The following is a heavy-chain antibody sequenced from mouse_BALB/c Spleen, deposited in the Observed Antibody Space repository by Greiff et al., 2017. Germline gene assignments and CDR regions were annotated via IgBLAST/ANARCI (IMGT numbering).Heavy chain of an antibody. V-gene: IGHV1S135*01. CDR1: GYSFTSYY. J-gene: IGHJ3*01. CDR2: IDPFNGGT. CDR3: AREIYYRYDL. D-gene: IGHD2-14*01. Sequence: VQLQQSGPELMKPGASVKISCKASGYSFTSYYMHWVKQSHGKSLEWIGYIDPFNGGTSYNQKFKGKATLTVDKSSSTAYMHLSSLTSEDSAVYYCAREIYYRYDLWGQGTLVTVSA.